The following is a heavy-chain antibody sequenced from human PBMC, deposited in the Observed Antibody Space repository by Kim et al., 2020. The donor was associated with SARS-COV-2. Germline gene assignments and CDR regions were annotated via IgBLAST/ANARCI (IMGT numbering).Heavy chain of an antibody. CDR2: ISYDGSNK. J-gene: IGHJ4*01. D-gene: IGHD1-26*01. V-gene: IGHV3-30*04. CDR3: ARDHLVIVGATLYFDY. Sequence: GGSLRLSCAASGFTFSSYAMHWVRQAPGKGLEWVAVISYDGSNKYYADSVKGRFTISRDNSKNTLYLQMNSLRAEDTAVYYCARDHLVIVGATLYFDYWG. CDR1: GFTFSSYA.